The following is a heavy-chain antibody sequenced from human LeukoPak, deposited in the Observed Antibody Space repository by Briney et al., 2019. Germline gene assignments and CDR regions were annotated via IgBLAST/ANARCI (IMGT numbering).Heavy chain of an antibody. CDR3: AREDGGWGAFDY. V-gene: IGHV3-53*01. CDR1: GFTVSSNY. D-gene: IGHD1-26*01. Sequence: PGGSLRLSCAASGFTVSSNYMSWVRQAPGKGLEWVSLVYSGGITYYADSVKGRFTISRDNSKNTLYLQMNSLRAEDTAVYYCAREDGGWGAFDYWGQGTLVTVSS. CDR2: VYSGGIT. J-gene: IGHJ4*02.